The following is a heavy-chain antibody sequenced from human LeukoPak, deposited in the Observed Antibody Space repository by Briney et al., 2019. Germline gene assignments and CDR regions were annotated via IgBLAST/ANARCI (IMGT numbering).Heavy chain of an antibody. D-gene: IGHD7-27*01. CDR2: INHSGST. Sequence: SETLSLTCAVYGGSFNNYYWSWIRQAPGKGLEWIGEINHSGSTNYNPSLKSRVTISADTPKNQFSLKLNSVSAADTAVYYCARVQAAGDGYFFDFWGQGTLVTVSS. CDR3: ARVQAAGDGYFFDF. J-gene: IGHJ4*02. CDR1: GGSFNNYY. V-gene: IGHV4-34*01.